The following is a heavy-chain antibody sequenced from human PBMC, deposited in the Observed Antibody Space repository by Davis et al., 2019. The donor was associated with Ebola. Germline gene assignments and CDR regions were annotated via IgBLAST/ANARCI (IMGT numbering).Heavy chain of an antibody. CDR1: EYTFTSYD. D-gene: IGHD2-2*01. CDR3: TREKYCSGTTCHRIGWNWFDP. J-gene: IGHJ5*02. CDR2: MNPNSGNT. Sequence: ASVKVSCKASEYTFTSYDINWVRQATGQGLEWMGWMNPNSGNTGYAQKFQGRVTITRNTSINTAYMELDSLTSEDTAVYYCTREKYCSGTTCHRIGWNWFDPWGQGTHVIVSS. V-gene: IGHV1-8*01.